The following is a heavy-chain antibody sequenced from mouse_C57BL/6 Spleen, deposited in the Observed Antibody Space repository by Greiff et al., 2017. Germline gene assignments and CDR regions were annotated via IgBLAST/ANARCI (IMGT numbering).Heavy chain of an antibody. J-gene: IGHJ1*03. D-gene: IGHD1-1*01. CDR2: ISYSGST. Sequence: EVMLVESGPGMVKPSQSLSLTCTVTGYSITSGYVWHWIRHFPGNTLEWMGYISYSGSTNYNPSLKSRISITNDTSKNHFFLKLNSVTTEDTATYYCAREGSNWYFDVWGTGTTVTVSS. CDR1: GYSITSGYV. CDR3: AREGSNWYFDV. V-gene: IGHV3-1*01.